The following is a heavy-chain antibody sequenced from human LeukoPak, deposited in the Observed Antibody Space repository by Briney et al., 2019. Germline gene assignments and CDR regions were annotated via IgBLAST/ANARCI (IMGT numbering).Heavy chain of an antibody. J-gene: IGHJ4*02. V-gene: IGHV4-34*01. Sequence: SETLSLTCSVYGGSFSGYYWSWIRQPPGKGLEWIGEINHSGSTNYNPSLKSRVTISVDTSKNQFSLQLSSVTAADTAVYYCARGREYCSGGSCYHLTQVDYWGQGTLVTVSS. CDR2: INHSGST. CDR1: GGSFSGYY. D-gene: IGHD2-15*01. CDR3: ARGREYCSGGSCYHLTQVDY.